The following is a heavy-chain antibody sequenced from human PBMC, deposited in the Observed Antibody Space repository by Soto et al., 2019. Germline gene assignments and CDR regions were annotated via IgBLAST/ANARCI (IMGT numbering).Heavy chain of an antibody. V-gene: IGHV2-5*01. CDR3: AHHTITPATNWYDP. J-gene: IGHJ5*02. D-gene: IGHD2-2*01. Sequence: SGPTLVNRTQTLTLTGTFSGFSLTTSGVGVGWIRQPPGKALEWLALIYWNDDRRYSPSLKGRLIITKDTSKNQVVLAMTNMDPVDTATYYCAHHTITPATNWYDPWGLGTLVTVSS. CDR2: IYWNDDR. CDR1: GFSLTTSGVG.